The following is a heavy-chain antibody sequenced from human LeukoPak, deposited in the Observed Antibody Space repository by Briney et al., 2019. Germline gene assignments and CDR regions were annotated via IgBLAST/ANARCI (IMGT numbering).Heavy chain of an antibody. CDR2: IGGSGTTT. Sequence: GGSLRLSCAASGFTFSNYAMSWVRQAPGKRLEWVSSIGGSGTTTYYADSVKGRFTISRDNAKNSLYLQMNSLRAEDTAVYYCAKDQAAAGTGYMDVWGKGTTVTVSS. V-gene: IGHV3-23*01. D-gene: IGHD6-13*01. CDR3: AKDQAAAGTGYMDV. CDR1: GFTFSNYA. J-gene: IGHJ6*03.